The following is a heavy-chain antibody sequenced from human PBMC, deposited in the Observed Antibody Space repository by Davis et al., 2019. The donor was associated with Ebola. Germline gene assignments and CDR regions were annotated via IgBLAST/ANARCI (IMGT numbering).Heavy chain of an antibody. Sequence: PGGSLRLSCKGSGYNFSYYWIGWVRQLPGKGLEWMGLIYPADSDTRYSPTFQGQVTISVDKSINTAYLQWSNLKASDTALYYCARVGRLSPDYNHYVMDVWGQGTTVTVSS. V-gene: IGHV5-51*01. CDR1: GYNFSYYW. CDR3: ARVGRLSPDYNHYVMDV. J-gene: IGHJ6*02. CDR2: IYPADSDT. D-gene: IGHD1-14*01.